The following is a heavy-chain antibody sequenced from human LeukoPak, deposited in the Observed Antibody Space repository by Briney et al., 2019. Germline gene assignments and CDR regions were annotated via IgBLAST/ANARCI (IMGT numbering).Heavy chain of an antibody. CDR1: GFTVSDNY. D-gene: IGHD6-13*01. V-gene: IGHV3-66*01. CDR3: ARALPAASHTSFDY. CDR2: IYSGCTT. Sequence: PGGSLRLSCAASGFTVSDNYMSWVRQAPGKGLEWGSIIYSGCTTYYADSVKGRVTISRDISKNTFYLQMNSLRVEDTAVFYCARALPAASHTSFDYWGQGTLVTVSS. J-gene: IGHJ4*02.